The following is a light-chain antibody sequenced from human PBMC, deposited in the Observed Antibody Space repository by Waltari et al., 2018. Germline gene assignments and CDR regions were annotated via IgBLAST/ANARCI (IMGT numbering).Light chain of an antibody. CDR3: QQYNSDDWT. CDR1: QGINRW. CDR2: EVS. Sequence: DIQMTQSPSTLSAFVGERVTIPCRARQGINRWVAWNQQKPGKAPKPLIHEVSSLVSGVPSRLSGSGSGTEFTLTISSLQPDDFATYYCQQYNSDDWTFGQGTKVEI. V-gene: IGKV1-5*01. J-gene: IGKJ1*01.